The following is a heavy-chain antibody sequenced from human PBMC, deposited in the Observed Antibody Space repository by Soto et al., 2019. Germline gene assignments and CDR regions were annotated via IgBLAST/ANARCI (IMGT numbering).Heavy chain of an antibody. CDR1: GGPISSYY. V-gene: IGHV4-59*01. J-gene: IGHJ3*01. CDR3: AGEGGVTGDFPDAFDL. D-gene: IGHD3-9*01. CDR2: IHYTWST. Sequence: PSETLSLTCTVAGGPISSYYWSWIRQPHGKGLEWIGYIHYTWSTNSNPSLKSRVTISLDKSKNQFSLKLDSVTAADTAVYYCAGEGGVTGDFPDAFDLWGQGTMVTVSS.